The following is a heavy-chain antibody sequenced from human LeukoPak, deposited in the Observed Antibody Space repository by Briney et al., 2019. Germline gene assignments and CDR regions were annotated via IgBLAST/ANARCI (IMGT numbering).Heavy chain of an antibody. V-gene: IGHV3-11*01. CDR2: ISSSGSTI. D-gene: IGHD7-27*01. CDR3: ARDRELGMGGLDY. J-gene: IGHJ4*02. CDR1: GFTFSAYY. Sequence: GGSLRLSCAASGFTFSAYYVSWIRQAPGKGLEWVSYISSSGSTIYYADSVKGRFTISRDNAKNSLYLQMNSLRAEDTAVYYCARDRELGMGGLDYWGQGTLVTVSS.